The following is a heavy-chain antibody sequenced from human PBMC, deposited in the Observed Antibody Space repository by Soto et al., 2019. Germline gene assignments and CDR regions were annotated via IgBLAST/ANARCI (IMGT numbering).Heavy chain of an antibody. J-gene: IGHJ3*01. CDR2: VHYSGAA. D-gene: IGHD5-18*01. CDR3: SSLFMNASYVAMGYDSFDV. V-gene: IGHV4-59*01. CDR1: GGSINGYY. Sequence: AETLSLTCTVSGGSINGYYWNWIRQTLGKGLEWIGYVHYSGAAKFRSSLKSRLDISVDTSENQFSRNLTSLTSAKAVVYYLSSLFMNASYVAMGYDSFDVWGQGIM.